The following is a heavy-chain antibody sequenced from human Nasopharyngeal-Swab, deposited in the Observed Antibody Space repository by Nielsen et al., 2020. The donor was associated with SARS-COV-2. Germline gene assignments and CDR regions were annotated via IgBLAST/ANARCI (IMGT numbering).Heavy chain of an antibody. J-gene: IGHJ3*01. CDR1: GFSFSTYG. D-gene: IGHD3-10*01. CDR2: IWYDGSNK. CDR3: ARGSSVHAFDV. V-gene: IGHV3-33*01. Sequence: GGSLRLSCAASGFSFSTYGMHWVRQSPVKGLEWLTNIWYDGSNKYYADSVKGRFTVSRDNSKNTLFLEMDSLRAEDTAVYYRARGSSVHAFDVWGQGTEVTVSS.